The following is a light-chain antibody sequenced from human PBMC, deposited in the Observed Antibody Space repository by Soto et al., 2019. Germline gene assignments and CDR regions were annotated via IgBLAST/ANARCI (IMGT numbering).Light chain of an antibody. CDR2: GAS. CDR1: QSVSNNY. CDR3: QQYGNSGT. J-gene: IGKJ1*01. V-gene: IGKV3-20*01. Sequence: VLTQFPGTLSLSPGERGTLSCRASQSVSNNYLAWYQQNPGQAPRLLIYGASNSATGIPYRFSGSGSRTDFTLTITTLEPEDCAVYYCQQYGNSGTVGQGTKVDSK.